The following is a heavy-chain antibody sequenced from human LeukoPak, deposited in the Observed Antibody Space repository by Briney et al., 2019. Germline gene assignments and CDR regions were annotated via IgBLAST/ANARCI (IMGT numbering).Heavy chain of an antibody. CDR1: GYTFTGYY. CDR3: ARDPYYYDSSGSENYGMDV. V-gene: IGHV1-2*02. D-gene: IGHD3-22*01. J-gene: IGHJ6*02. CDR2: INPNSGGT. Sequence: ASVKVSCKASGYTFTGYYMHWVRQAPGQGLEWMGWINPNSGGTIYAQKFQGRVTMTRDTSISTAYMELSRLRSDDTAVYYCARDPYYYDSSGSENYGMDVWGQGTTVTVSS.